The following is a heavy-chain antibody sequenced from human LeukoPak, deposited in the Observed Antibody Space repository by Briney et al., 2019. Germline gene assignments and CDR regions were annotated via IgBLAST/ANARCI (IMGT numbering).Heavy chain of an antibody. D-gene: IGHD3-10*01. CDR3: ARDYHGSGSYQRYYYYYYYMDV. CDR2: IYYSGST. Sequence: PSETLSLTCTVSGGSISSYYWGWIRQPPGKGLEWIGYIYYSGSTNYNPSLKSRVTISVDTSKNQFSLKLSSVTAADTAVYYCARDYHGSGSYQRYYYYYYYMDVWGKGTTVTVSS. CDR1: GGSISSYY. J-gene: IGHJ6*03. V-gene: IGHV4-59*01.